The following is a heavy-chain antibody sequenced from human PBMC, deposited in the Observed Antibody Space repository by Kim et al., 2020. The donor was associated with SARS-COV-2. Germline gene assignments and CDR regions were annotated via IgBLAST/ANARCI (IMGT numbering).Heavy chain of an antibody. CDR3: TRRGVGTTEGDY. V-gene: IGHV3-73*01. Sequence: AYAASVKGRFTISRDDSKNTAYLQMNSLKIEDTAVYYCTRRGVGTTEGDYWGQGTLVTVSS. J-gene: IGHJ4*02. D-gene: IGHD1-26*01.